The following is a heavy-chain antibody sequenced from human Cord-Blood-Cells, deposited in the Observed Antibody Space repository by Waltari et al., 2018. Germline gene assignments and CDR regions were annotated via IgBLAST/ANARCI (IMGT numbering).Heavy chain of an antibody. Sequence: QVQLVQSGAEVKKPGASVKVSCKVSGYTPTELSMHWVRQAPGKGLEWMGGFDPEDGETIYAQKFQGRVTMTEDTSTDTAYMELSSLRSEDTAVYYCATGLVRYCGGDCYSAVDIWGQGTMVTVSS. J-gene: IGHJ3*02. D-gene: IGHD2-21*02. V-gene: IGHV1-24*01. CDR2: FDPEDGET. CDR3: ATGLVRYCGGDCYSAVDI. CDR1: GYTPTELS.